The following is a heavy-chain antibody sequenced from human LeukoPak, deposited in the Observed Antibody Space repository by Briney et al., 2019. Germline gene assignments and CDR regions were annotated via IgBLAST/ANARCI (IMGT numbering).Heavy chain of an antibody. CDR1: GFTFSSYW. CDR3: ARDDGPNYYDSTGYYSKVPFFDY. Sequence: GGSLRLSCAASGFTFSSYWMHWVRQVPGKGLVWVSRIKSDGSSRAYADSVKGRFTISRDNAKSKLYLQMNSLRAEDTAVYYCARDDGPNYYDSTGYYSKVPFFDYWGQGNLVTVSS. D-gene: IGHD3-22*01. CDR2: IKSDGSSR. V-gene: IGHV3-74*01. J-gene: IGHJ4*02.